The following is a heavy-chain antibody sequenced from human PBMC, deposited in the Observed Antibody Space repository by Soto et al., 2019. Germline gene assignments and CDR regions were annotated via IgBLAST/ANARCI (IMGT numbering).Heavy chain of an antibody. Sequence: GGSLRLSCAASGFTFSSYSMNWVRQAPGKGLEWVSYISSSSSTIYYADSVKGRFTISRDNAKNSLYLQMNSLRAEDTAVYYCARDLIRYYYVSGSYQSTFDYWGQGTLVTGSS. J-gene: IGHJ4*02. V-gene: IGHV3-48*01. CDR1: GFTFSSYS. CDR3: ARDLIRYYYVSGSYQSTFDY. CDR2: ISSSSSTI. D-gene: IGHD3-10*01.